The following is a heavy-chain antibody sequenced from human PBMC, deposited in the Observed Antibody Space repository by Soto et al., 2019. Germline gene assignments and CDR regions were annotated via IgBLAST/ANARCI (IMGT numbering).Heavy chain of an antibody. V-gene: IGHV3-30-3*01. Sequence: QVQLVESGGGVVQPGRSLRLSCAASGFTFSSYAMHWVRQAPGKGLEWVEVISYDGSNKYYADSVKGRFTISRDNSKNTLYLQMNSLRAEDTAVYYCARGYGDYVSDYWGQGTLVNVSS. CDR3: ARGYGDYVSDY. CDR2: ISYDGSNK. D-gene: IGHD4-17*01. J-gene: IGHJ4*02. CDR1: GFTFSSYA.